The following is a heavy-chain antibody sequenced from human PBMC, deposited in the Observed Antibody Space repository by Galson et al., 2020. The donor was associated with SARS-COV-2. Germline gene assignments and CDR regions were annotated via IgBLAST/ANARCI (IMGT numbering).Heavy chain of an antibody. J-gene: IGHJ4*02. CDR2: ISSSCTT. V-gene: IGHV3-11*04. D-gene: IGHD2-2*01. Sequence: GGSLRLSCAASGFTFSDYYTNWVRQPPGKGLEWVSSISSSCTTSYADSLKGRFTISRDNAKNSLYLQMNSLRAEDTAVYYCARDGGYCSNTSCHEYWGQGTLVTVSS. CDR3: ARDGGYCSNTSCHEY. CDR1: GFTFSDYY.